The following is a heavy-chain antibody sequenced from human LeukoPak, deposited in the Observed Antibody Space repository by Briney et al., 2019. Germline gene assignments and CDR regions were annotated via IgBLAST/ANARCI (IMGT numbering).Heavy chain of an antibody. V-gene: IGHV4-4*07. D-gene: IGHD3-3*01. Sequence: PSETLSLTCTVSGGSISGYYWSWIRQPAGKGLEWIGRIYIGGSTSYSPSLKSRVTMSVVTSKNQFSLRLSSVTAADTAVYYCAKVDRLWSGYSAFYFAYWGQGTLVTVSS. CDR2: IYIGGST. CDR3: AKVDRLWSGYSAFYFAY. J-gene: IGHJ4*02. CDR1: GGSISGYY.